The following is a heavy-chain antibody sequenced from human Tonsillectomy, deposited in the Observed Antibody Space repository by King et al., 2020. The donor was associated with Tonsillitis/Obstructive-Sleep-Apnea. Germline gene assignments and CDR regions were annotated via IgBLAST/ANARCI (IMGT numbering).Heavy chain of an antibody. CDR3: AREITNDAFEV. CDR2: IDHSGST. CDR1: GGSFSGSY. V-gene: IGHV4-34*01. Sequence: VQLQQWGAGLLKPSETLSLTCAVYGGSFSGSYWSWIRQPPGKGLEWLGEIDHSGSTNYNPSLKSRVTISADTSKTQFSLKLSSVTAADTAVYHCAREITNDAFEVWGQGTMVTVSS. J-gene: IGHJ3*01. D-gene: IGHD3-3*01.